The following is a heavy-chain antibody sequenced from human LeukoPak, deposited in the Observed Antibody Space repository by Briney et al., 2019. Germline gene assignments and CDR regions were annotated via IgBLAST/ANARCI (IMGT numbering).Heavy chain of an antibody. Sequence: GGSLRLSCAASGFTFDDYAMHWVRQTPGKGLEWVSGISWNSGSIGYADSVKGRFTISRDNAKKSLYLQMNSLGPEDTALYYCAKDTSYYYGSGSYFVDYWGQGTLVTVSS. J-gene: IGHJ4*02. CDR3: AKDTSYYYGSGSYFVDY. CDR1: GFTFDDYA. D-gene: IGHD3-10*01. V-gene: IGHV3-9*01. CDR2: ISWNSGSI.